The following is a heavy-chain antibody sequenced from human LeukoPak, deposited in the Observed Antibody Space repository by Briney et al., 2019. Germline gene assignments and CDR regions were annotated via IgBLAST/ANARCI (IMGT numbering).Heavy chain of an antibody. V-gene: IGHV4-31*03. CDR2: IYYSGST. Sequence: PSETLSLTCTVSGGSISSGGYYWSWIRQHPGKGLEWIGYIYYSGSTYYNPSLKSRVTISVDTSKNQFSLKLSSVTAADTAVYYRARIARASIAAAGTDYFDYWGQGTLVTVSS. CDR3: ARIARASIAAAGTDYFDY. CDR1: GGSISSGGYY. D-gene: IGHD6-13*01. J-gene: IGHJ4*02.